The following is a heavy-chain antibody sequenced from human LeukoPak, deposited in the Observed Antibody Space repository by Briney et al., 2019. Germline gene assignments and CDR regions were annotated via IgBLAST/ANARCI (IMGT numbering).Heavy chain of an antibody. CDR1: GFTFSRFA. D-gene: IGHD1-14*01. V-gene: IGHV3-23*01. CDR3: AKVKSGTTEAFDI. J-gene: IGHJ3*02. Sequence: GGSLRLSCAASGFTFSRFAMTWVRQAPGKGLEWVSAISGSGDNSNNADSVKGRFTISRDNSKNTLYLQMNSLRAEDTALYYCAKVKSGTTEAFDIWGQGTMVTVSS. CDR2: ISGSGDNS.